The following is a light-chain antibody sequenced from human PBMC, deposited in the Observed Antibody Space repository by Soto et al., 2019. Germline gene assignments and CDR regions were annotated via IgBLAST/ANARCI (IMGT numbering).Light chain of an antibody. CDR3: QSYDSSLSGSV. CDR1: SSNIGAGYD. CDR2: GNS. J-gene: IGLJ2*01. V-gene: IGLV1-40*01. Sequence: QPVLTQPPSVSGAPGQRVTISCTGSSSNIGAGYDVHWYQQLPGTAPKLLIYGNSNRPSGVPDRFSGSKSGTSASRAITGLQAEDEAEYYCQSYDSSLSGSVFGGGTKLTVL.